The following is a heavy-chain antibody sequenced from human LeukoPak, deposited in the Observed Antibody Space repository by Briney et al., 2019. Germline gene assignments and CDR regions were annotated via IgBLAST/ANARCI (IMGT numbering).Heavy chain of an antibody. J-gene: IGHJ5*02. V-gene: IGHV1-46*01. D-gene: IGHD5-24*01. CDR3: GRGVVRDRGVYKGFDP. CDR1: GYTFTTYY. CDR2: INPSGGST. Sequence: ASVKVSCKASGYTFTTYYIHWVRQAPGQGLEWMGIINPSGGSTNYAQKFQGRVTMTRDTSTSTVYMELSRLRSGDTALYYCGRGVVRDRGVYKGFDPWGERTLVIVSS.